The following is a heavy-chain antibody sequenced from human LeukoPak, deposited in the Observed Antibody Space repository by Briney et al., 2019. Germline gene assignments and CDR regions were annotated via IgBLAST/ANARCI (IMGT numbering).Heavy chain of an antibody. CDR3: AKGPTTVVIRQIFDY. D-gene: IGHD4-23*01. V-gene: IGHV3-23*01. CDR2: ISGSGGST. J-gene: IGHJ4*02. CDR1: GFTFSSYA. Sequence: GGSLRLSCAASGFTFSSYAMSLVRQAPGKGLEWVSAISGSGGSTYYADSVKGRFTISRDNSKNTLYLQMNSLRAEDTAVYYCAKGPTTVVIRQIFDYWGQGTLVTVSS.